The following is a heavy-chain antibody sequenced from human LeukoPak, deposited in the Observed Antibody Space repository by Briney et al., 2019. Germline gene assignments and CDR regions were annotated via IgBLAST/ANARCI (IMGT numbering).Heavy chain of an antibody. CDR1: GFTFISYS. CDR2: IISSSSYI. D-gene: IGHD2-2*02. V-gene: IGHV3-21*01. J-gene: IGHJ4*02. Sequence: PGGSPRLSCAASGFTFISYSMNWVRQAPGEGLEWVSCIISSSSYIYYADSVKGRFTISRNNSKNSLYMQMNSLSAEDTAVDYGARGGRNCSSTSCYNAYWGQGTLVTVSS. CDR3: ARGGRNCSSTSCYNAY.